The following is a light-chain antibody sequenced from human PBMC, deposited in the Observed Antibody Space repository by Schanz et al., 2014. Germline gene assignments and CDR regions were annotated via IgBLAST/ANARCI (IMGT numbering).Light chain of an antibody. V-gene: IGKV1-39*01. CDR1: QSISKY. J-gene: IGKJ1*01. CDR3: QQANRVPWT. CDR2: VAA. Sequence: IQMTQSPSSLSASVGDRVTITCRASQSISKYLNWYQQKPGKAPKLLISVAATLQSGVPPRFSGSGSGTDFTLTISSLQPEDFATYYCQQANRVPWTFGQGTKVEIK.